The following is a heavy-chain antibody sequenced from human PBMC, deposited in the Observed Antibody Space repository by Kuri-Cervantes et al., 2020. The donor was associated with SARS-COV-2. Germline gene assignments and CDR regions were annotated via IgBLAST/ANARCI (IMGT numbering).Heavy chain of an antibody. CDR2: ISWNSGSI. V-gene: IGHV3-9*03. CDR3: AKDIEPWPYGSESYFHY. Sequence: SLKISCAASGFTFDDYAMHWVRQAPGKGLEWVSGISWNSGSIGYADSVKGRFTISRDNAKNSLYLQMNSLRAEDMALYYRAKDIEPWPYGSESYFHYWGQGTLVTVSS. J-gene: IGHJ4*02. D-gene: IGHD3-10*01. CDR1: GFTFDDYA.